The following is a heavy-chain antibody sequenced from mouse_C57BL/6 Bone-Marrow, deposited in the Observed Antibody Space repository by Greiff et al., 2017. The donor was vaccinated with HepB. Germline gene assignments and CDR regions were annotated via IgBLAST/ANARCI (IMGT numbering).Heavy chain of an antibody. J-gene: IGHJ4*01. CDR2: IHPNSGST. CDR3: ARDDGYPSYAMDY. D-gene: IGHD2-3*01. CDR1: GYTFTSYW. Sequence: QVQLKQPGAELVKPGASVKLSCKASGYTFTSYWMHWVKQSPGQGLEWIGMIHPNSGSTNYNEKFKSKATLTVDKSSSTAYMQLSSLTSEDSAVYYCARDDGYPSYAMDYWGQGTSVTVSS. V-gene: IGHV1-64*01.